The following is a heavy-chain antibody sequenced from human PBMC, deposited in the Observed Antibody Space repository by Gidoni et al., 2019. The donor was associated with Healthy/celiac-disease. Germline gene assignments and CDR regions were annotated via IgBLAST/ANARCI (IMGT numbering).Heavy chain of an antibody. J-gene: IGHJ6*02. CDR2: IIPIFGRA. CDR1: GRTFSRYS. Sequence: QVQLVQPGAEVKKPGSSVKVSCTASGRTFSRYSISWVRQAPGQGLAWRGGIIPIFGRANDAQKFQGRVTITADESTSTAYMELSSLRSEDTAVYYCARVHRIAAADTNYYYGMDVWGQGTTVTVSS. D-gene: IGHD6-13*01. CDR3: ARVHRIAAADTNYYYGMDV. V-gene: IGHV1-69*01.